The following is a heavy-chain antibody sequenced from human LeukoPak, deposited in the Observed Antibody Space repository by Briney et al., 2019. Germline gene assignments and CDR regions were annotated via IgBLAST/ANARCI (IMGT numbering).Heavy chain of an antibody. J-gene: IGHJ4*02. V-gene: IGHV3-23*01. Sequence: PGGSLRLSCAASGFTFSSYAMSWVRQAPGKGLEWVSAISGSGGTTYCADSVKGRFTISRDNSKNTLYLQMNSLRAEDTAVYYCATQVPSDPHFDYWGQGTLVTVSS. D-gene: IGHD4/OR15-4a*01. CDR2: ISGSGGTT. CDR1: GFTFSSYA. CDR3: ATQVPSDPHFDY.